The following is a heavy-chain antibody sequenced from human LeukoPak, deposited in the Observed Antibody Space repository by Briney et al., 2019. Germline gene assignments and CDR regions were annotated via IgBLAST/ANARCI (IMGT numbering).Heavy chain of an antibody. CDR1: GGSISSYY. V-gene: IGHV4-59*01. CDR2: IYYSGST. CDR3: AREYSSGWYYFDY. J-gene: IGHJ4*02. D-gene: IGHD6-19*01. Sequence: PSETLSLTCTVSGGSISSYYWSWIRQPPGKGLGWIGYIYYSGSTNYNPSLKSRVTISVDTSKNQFSLKLSSVTAADTAVYYCAREYSSGWYYFDYRGQGTLVTVSS.